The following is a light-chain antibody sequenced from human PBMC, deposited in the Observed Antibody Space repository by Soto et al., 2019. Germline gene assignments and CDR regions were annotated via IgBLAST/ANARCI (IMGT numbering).Light chain of an antibody. CDR1: NSNIGNNA. CDR3: ATWDDSLNAWV. Sequence: HSVLTQPPSVSEAPRQSVTISCSGSNSNIGNNAVNWYQQLPGKAPKLLIFYDDLLPSGVSDRFSGSRSDTSASLAISGLQSEDEADYYCATWDDSLNAWVFGGGTKLTVL. J-gene: IGLJ3*02. CDR2: YDD. V-gene: IGLV1-36*01.